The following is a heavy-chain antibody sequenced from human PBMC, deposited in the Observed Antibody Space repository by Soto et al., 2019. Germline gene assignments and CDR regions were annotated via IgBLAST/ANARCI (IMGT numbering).Heavy chain of an antibody. CDR1: GFSFDDYA. CDR3: AKSTGGTANCMGV. CDR2: ISWNSGTI. Sequence: EVQVVESGGGLVQPGRSLRLSCAASGFSFDDYAMHWVRQAPGKGLEWVSGISWNSGTIGYADSVKGRLTISRDNSKNSLYLQMNSLRAEDTALYYCAKSTGGTANCMGVWGQGTTVTVSS. D-gene: IGHD2-8*02. J-gene: IGHJ6*02. V-gene: IGHV3-9*01.